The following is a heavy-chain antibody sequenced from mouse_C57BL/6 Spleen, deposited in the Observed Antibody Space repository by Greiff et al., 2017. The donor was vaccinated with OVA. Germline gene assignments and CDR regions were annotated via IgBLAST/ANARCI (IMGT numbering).Heavy chain of an antibody. CDR1: GFTFSSYA. CDR3: ARDTYDYDEGFAY. J-gene: IGHJ3*01. D-gene: IGHD2-4*01. CDR2: ISDGGSYT. Sequence: EVQRVESGGGLVKPGGSLKLSCAASGFTFSSYAMSWVRQTPEKRLEWVATISDGGSYTYYPDNVKGRFTISRDNAKNNLYLQMSHLKSEDTAMYYCARDTYDYDEGFAYWGQGTLVTVSA. V-gene: IGHV5-4*01.